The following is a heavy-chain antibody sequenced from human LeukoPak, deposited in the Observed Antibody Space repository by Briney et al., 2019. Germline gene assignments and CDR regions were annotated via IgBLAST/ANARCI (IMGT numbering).Heavy chain of an antibody. CDR2: IYYSGST. CDR1: GGSISSGDYY. V-gene: IGHV4-30-4*01. D-gene: IGHD3-22*01. Sequence: SETLSLTCTVSGGSISSGDYYWSWIRQPPGKGLEWIGYIYYSGSTYYNPSLKSRVTISVDTSKNQFSLKLSSVTAADTAVYYCARGEYYYDSSGYYYELSSYRHFDLWGRGTLVTVSS. CDR3: ARGEYYYDSSGYYYELSSYRHFDL. J-gene: IGHJ2*01.